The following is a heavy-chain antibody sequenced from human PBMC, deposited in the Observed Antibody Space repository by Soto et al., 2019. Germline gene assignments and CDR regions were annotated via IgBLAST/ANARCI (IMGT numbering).Heavy chain of an antibody. V-gene: IGHV3-23*04. J-gene: IGHJ4*02. Sequence: EVQLVESGGGLVKPGGSLRLSCAASGFTFTRYSMNWVRQAPGKGLEWVSAIVGGDGGRSFTKYYADSVKGRFTISKDNSKNMLYLEMNSLRAEDTAVYYCVKNYIQLYFGGQGTLVTVSS. CDR3: VKNYIQLYF. CDR2: IVGGDGGRSFTK. CDR1: GFTFTRYS. D-gene: IGHD5-18*01.